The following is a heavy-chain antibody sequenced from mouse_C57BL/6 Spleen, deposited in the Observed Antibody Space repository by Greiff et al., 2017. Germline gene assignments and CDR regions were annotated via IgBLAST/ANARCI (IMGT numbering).Heavy chain of an antibody. CDR1: GFTFSSYA. CDR2: ISDGGSYT. J-gene: IGHJ2*01. Sequence: EVQVVESGGGLVKPGGSLKLSCAASGFTFSSYAMSWVRQTPEKRLEWVATISDGGSYTYYPDNVKGRFTISRDNAKNNLYLQMSHLKSEDTAMYYCARDPSYGSSYYFDYWGQGTTLTVSS. CDR3: ARDPSYGSSYYFDY. D-gene: IGHD1-1*01. V-gene: IGHV5-4*01.